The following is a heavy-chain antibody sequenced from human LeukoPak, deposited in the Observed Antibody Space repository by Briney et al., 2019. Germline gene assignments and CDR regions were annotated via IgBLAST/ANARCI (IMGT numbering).Heavy chain of an antibody. Sequence: GGSLRLSCAASGFTFSSYGMHWVRQAPGKGLEWVAFIWYGGSNKYYADSVKGRFTISRDNSKNTLYLQMNSLRAEDTAVYYCAKEYRYSSSWYGDFDYWGQGTLVTVSS. D-gene: IGHD6-13*01. J-gene: IGHJ4*02. CDR2: IWYGGSNK. CDR1: GFTFSSYG. V-gene: IGHV3-30*02. CDR3: AKEYRYSSSWYGDFDY.